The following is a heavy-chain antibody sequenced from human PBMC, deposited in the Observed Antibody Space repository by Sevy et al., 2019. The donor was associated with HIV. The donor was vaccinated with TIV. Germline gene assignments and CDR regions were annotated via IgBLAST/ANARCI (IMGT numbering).Heavy chain of an antibody. J-gene: IGHJ4*02. Sequence: GGSLRLSCAASGFTLSSYAMSWVRQAPGKGLEWVSAISGSGGGTYYADSVKGRFTISRDNSKNTLYLQMNSLRAEDTAVYYCAKAPKTGTTHFDYWGQGTLVTVSS. CDR3: AKAPKTGTTHFDY. V-gene: IGHV3-23*01. CDR2: ISGSGGGT. D-gene: IGHD1-1*01. CDR1: GFTLSSYA.